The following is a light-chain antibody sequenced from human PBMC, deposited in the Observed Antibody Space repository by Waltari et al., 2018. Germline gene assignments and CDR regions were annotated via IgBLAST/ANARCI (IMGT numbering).Light chain of an antibody. J-gene: IGLJ2*01. CDR3: SRYTSHNNVVL. V-gene: IGLV2-14*03. Sequence: HSALTQPASLSGSPGQSITISCTATTRNSAGFHYASWYPPYPDQAPKLIFSAVDARPSGISSKFSASESGNTASLTISGLRDEDEADYYCSRYTSHNNVVLFGGGTKLTVL. CDR1: TRNSAGFHY. CDR2: AVD.